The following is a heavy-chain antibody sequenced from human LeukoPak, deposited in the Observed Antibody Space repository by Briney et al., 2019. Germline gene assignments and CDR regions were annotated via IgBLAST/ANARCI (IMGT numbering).Heavy chain of an antibody. Sequence: WASVKVSCKASGYTFTSYGISWVRQAPGQGLVWMGWISAYNGNTNYAQKLQGRVTMTTDTSTSTAYMELRSLRSDDTAVYYCARDRGRYSSSWDNWFDPWGQGTLVTVSS. CDR2: ISAYNGNT. V-gene: IGHV1-18*01. J-gene: IGHJ5*02. CDR1: GYTFTSYG. D-gene: IGHD6-13*01. CDR3: ARDRGRYSSSWDNWFDP.